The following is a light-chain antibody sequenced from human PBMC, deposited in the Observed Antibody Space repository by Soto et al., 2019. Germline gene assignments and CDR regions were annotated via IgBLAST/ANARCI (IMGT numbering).Light chain of an antibody. CDR2: DAS. Sequence: DIQMTQSPSILSASVGYRVTITCRSSQTITNWLAWYQQKPGKAPRLLIYDASSLESWVPSRFSGSGSGTEFTLTISSLQSEDFATYYCQQYKSFWTFGQGTKVDNK. J-gene: IGKJ1*01. CDR1: QTITNW. V-gene: IGKV1-5*01. CDR3: QQYKSFWT.